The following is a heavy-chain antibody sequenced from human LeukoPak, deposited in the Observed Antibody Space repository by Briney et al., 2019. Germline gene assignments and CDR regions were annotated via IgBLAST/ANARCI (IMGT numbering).Heavy chain of an antibody. V-gene: IGHV3-53*01. CDR1: GGTVITND. CDR3: ARGVEPLAANTLAY. D-gene: IGHD1-14*01. Sequence: GGSLRLSCAASGGTVITNDITWVRLAPSPGHELVSVLYSDGNTKYADSVQGRFTISRDNSKNTLYLEMNSLSPDDTAVYYCARGVEPLAANTLAYWGQGTLVTVSS. CDR2: LYSDGNT. J-gene: IGHJ4*02.